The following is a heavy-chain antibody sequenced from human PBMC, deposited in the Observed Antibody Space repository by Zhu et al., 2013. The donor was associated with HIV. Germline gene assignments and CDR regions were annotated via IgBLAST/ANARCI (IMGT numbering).Heavy chain of an antibody. CDR2: ISAYTGRT. J-gene: IGHJ3*02. Sequence: QVELVQSGPEVKNPGASVKVSCKASGYIFTDYGISWVRQAPGQGLEWLGWISAYTGRTSYTQNFQGRVTVTTDTSTSTAYMELRSLTSDDTAVYYCARAPYDAFDIWGQGQWSPSLQ. CDR1: GYIFTDYG. CDR3: ARAPYDAFDI. V-gene: IGHV1-18*01.